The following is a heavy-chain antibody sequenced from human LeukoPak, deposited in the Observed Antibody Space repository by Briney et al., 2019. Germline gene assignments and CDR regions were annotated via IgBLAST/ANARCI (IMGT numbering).Heavy chain of an antibody. D-gene: IGHD4-17*01. CDR2: INPNSGGT. J-gene: IGHJ4*02. CDR1: GYTFTSYD. V-gene: IGHV1-2*02. Sequence: ASVKVSCKASGYTFTSYDINWVRQATGQGLEWMGWINPNSGGTNYAQKFQGRVTMTRDTSISTAYMELSRLRSDDTAVYYCARQIPYGDCGGDYFDYWGQGTLVTVSS. CDR3: ARQIPYGDCGGDYFDY.